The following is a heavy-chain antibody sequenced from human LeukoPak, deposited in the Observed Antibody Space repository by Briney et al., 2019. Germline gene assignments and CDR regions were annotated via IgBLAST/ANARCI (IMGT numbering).Heavy chain of an antibody. J-gene: IGHJ4*02. CDR3: ARGGTSGYSSSLHFWGGNYYFDY. Sequence: GGSLRLPCAASGFTFNNYGMHWVRQAPGKGLEWVAFIRYNGNNQYYADSVKGRFTISRDNSKNTLYLQMNSLRAEDTAVYYCARGGTSGYSSSLHFWGGNYYFDYWGQGTLVTVSS. D-gene: IGHD6-13*01. CDR1: GFTFNNYG. CDR2: IRYNGNNQ. V-gene: IGHV3-30*02.